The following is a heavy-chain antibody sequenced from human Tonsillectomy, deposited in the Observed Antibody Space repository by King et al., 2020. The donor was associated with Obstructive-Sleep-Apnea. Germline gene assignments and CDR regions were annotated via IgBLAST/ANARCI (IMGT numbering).Heavy chain of an antibody. D-gene: IGHD6-13*01. J-gene: IGHJ5*02. Sequence: VQLQQWGAGLLKPSETLSLTCAVFGGSFSDYYWSWIRQPPGKGLEWIGEINNSGITNYNPSLKSRVSISVAMSKNQFSLKLSSMTAADTAVYYCARGSGAATVNWFDPWGQGTLVTVSS. CDR1: GGSFSDYY. CDR3: ARGSGAATVNWFDP. V-gene: IGHV4-34*01. CDR2: INNSGIT.